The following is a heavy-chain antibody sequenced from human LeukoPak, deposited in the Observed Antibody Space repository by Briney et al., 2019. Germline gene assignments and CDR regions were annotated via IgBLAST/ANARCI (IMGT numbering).Heavy chain of an antibody. Sequence: GGSLRLSCSASGFTLSSYGMHWVRQATGKGLEWVSAIGTAGDTYYPGSVKGRFTISRENAKNSLYLQMNSLRAEDTAVYYCARDRRGTSCHDYWGQGTLVTVSS. CDR3: ARDRRGTSCHDY. CDR1: GFTLSSYG. D-gene: IGHD2-2*01. J-gene: IGHJ4*02. V-gene: IGHV3-13*04. CDR2: IGTAGDT.